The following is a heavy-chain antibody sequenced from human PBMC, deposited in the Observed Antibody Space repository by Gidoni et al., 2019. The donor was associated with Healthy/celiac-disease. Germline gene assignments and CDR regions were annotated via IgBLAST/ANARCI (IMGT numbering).Heavy chain of an antibody. Sequence: SGGSIRSGDYYWSWTRQPPGKGLEWIGYIYYSGSTYYNPSLKSRVTISVDTSKNQFSLKLSSVTAADTAVYYCDRERVAEMDYWGQGTLVTVSS. CDR2: IYYSGST. D-gene: IGHD6-19*01. V-gene: IGHV4-30-4*01. J-gene: IGHJ4*02. CDR3: DRERVAEMDY. CDR1: GGSIRSGDYY.